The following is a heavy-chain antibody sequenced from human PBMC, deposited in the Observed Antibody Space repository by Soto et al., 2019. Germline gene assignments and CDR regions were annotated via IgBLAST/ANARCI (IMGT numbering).Heavy chain of an antibody. Sequence: PSETLSLTCTVSGGSISSGDYYWSWIRQPPGKGLEWIGYIYYSGSTYYNPSLKSRVTISVDTSKNQFSLKLSSVTAADTAVYYCARSYPAGEGYYFDYWGQGTLVTVSS. J-gene: IGHJ4*02. CDR3: ARSYPAGEGYYFDY. CDR1: GGSISSGDYY. CDR2: IYYSGST. V-gene: IGHV4-30-4*01.